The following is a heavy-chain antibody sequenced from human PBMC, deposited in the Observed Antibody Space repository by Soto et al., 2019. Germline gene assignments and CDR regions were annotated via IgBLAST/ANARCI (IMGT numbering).Heavy chain of an antibody. CDR3: ARGRPITMVRGAPGYFDL. CDR2: INHSGST. Sequence: QVQLQQWGAGLLKPSETLSLTCAVYGGSFSGYYWSWIRQPPGKGLEWIGEINHSGSTNYNPSLKSRVTISVDTSKNQFSLKLSSVTAADTAVYYCARGRPITMVRGAPGYFDLWGRGTLVTVSS. D-gene: IGHD3-10*01. J-gene: IGHJ2*01. V-gene: IGHV4-34*01. CDR1: GGSFSGYY.